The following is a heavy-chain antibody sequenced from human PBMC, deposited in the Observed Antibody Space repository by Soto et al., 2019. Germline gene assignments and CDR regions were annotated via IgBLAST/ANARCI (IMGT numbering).Heavy chain of an antibody. Sequence: SSETLSLTCTVSGGSVSNGDYYWSWIRQPPGKGLEWIGYIFYSGSAHYNPSLKSRVTISVDTSKNQFSLKLSSVTAADTAVYYCARVWLTDLNFDYWGQGTLVTVSS. J-gene: IGHJ4*02. CDR2: IFYSGSA. CDR1: GGSVSNGDYY. D-gene: IGHD3-16*01. V-gene: IGHV4-30-4*01. CDR3: ARVWLTDLNFDY.